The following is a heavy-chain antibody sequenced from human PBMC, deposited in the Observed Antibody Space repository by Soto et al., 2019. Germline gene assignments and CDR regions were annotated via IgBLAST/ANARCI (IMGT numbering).Heavy chain of an antibody. CDR2: SYYSGRT. D-gene: IGHD4-17*01. V-gene: IGHV4-59*01. CDR1: GGSIRTSY. CDR3: ARRLGVTTDDDYYYYYMDV. J-gene: IGHJ6*03. Sequence: SDTLSLTCTVSGGSIRTSYWRWIRQPPGKGLECIVHSYYSGRTDYQPSRKSRGTISVDTSMSQFSVKLSSLTAADAAVYYCARRLGVTTDDDYYYYYMDVWGKGTTVSVSS.